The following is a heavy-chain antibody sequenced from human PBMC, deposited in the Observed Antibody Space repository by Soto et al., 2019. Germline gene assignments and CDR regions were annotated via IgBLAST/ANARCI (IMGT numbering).Heavy chain of an antibody. V-gene: IGHV3-30*18. J-gene: IGHJ4*02. D-gene: IGHD1-26*01. CDR3: AKMIGEWELLEWYFDY. CDR1: GFTFSSYG. Sequence: GGSLRLSCAASGFTFSSYGMHWVRQAPGKGLEWVAVISYDGSNKYYADSVKGRFTISRDNSKNTLYLQMNSLRAEDTAVYYCAKMIGEWELLEWYFDYWGQGTLVTVSS. CDR2: ISYDGSNK.